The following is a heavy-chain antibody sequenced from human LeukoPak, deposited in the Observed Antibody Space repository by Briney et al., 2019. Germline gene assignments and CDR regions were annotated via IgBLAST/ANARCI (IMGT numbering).Heavy chain of an antibody. D-gene: IGHD3-10*01. CDR3: AGRGVSMVRGLIITSDY. CDR2: ISYDGSNK. J-gene: IGHJ4*02. Sequence: GGSLRLSCVASGFTFSSYDMHWVRQAPGKGLDWVAVISYDGSNKDYADSVKGRFTISRDNSKNTLYLQMNSLRAEDTAVYYCAGRGVSMVRGLIITSDYWGQGTLVTVSS. CDR1: GFTFSSYD. V-gene: IGHV3-30*03.